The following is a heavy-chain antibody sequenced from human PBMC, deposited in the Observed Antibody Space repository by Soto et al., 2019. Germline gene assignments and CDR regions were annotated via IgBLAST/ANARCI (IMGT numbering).Heavy chain of an antibody. CDR2: IIPIPGIA. Sequence: QVQLVQSGAEVKKPGSSVKVSCKASGGTFSSYTISWVRQAPGQGLEWMGRIIPIPGIANYAQKFQGRVTVTAEQDTSKGYVELVSLRSEETGVYYWEIGMSCSATSCGLGLEGGHWFDPWGQGTLVTVSS. CDR1: GGTFSSYT. D-gene: IGHD2-2*01. CDR3: EIGMSCSATSCGLGLEGGHWFDP. J-gene: IGHJ5*02. V-gene: IGHV1-69*02.